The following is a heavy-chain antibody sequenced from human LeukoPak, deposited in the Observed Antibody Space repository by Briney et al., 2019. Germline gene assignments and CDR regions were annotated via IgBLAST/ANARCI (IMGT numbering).Heavy chain of an antibody. J-gene: IGHJ4*02. CDR3: ARDGDSSGYGRYKYSFDY. V-gene: IGHV3-48*03. CDR1: GFTFSSYE. D-gene: IGHD3-22*01. Sequence: GGSLRLSCAASGFTFSSYEMNWVRQAPGKGLEWVSYISSSGSTIYYADSVKGRFTISRDNAKNSLFLQMNSLRAEDTAVYYCARDGDSSGYGRYKYSFDYWGQGTLVTVSS. CDR2: ISSSGSTI.